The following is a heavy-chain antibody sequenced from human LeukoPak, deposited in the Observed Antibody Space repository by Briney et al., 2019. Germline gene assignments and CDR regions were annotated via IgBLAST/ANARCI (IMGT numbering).Heavy chain of an antibody. D-gene: IGHD4-17*01. CDR2: IKSKTDGGTT. Sequence: GGSLRLSSAASGFTFSNAWMSWVRQAPGKGLEWVGRIKSKTDGGTTDYAAPVKGRFTISRDDSKNTLYLQMNSLKTEDTAVYYCTTSSHYGDYYFDYWGQGTLVTVSS. V-gene: IGHV3-15*01. CDR1: GFTFSNAW. J-gene: IGHJ4*02. CDR3: TTSSHYGDYYFDY.